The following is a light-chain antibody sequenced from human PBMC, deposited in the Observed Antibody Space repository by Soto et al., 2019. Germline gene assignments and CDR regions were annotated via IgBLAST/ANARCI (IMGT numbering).Light chain of an antibody. CDR2: KNN. Sequence: QSVLTQPPSASGTPGQRVTISCSGSSSNIGNFYVYWYQQLPGTAPKLLIYKNNQRPLGVPDRFSGSKSGTSPSLAISGLRSEDEADYYCAAWDDSLSGPGVFGGGTQLTVL. CDR1: SSNIGNFY. CDR3: AAWDDSLSGPGV. V-gene: IGLV1-47*01. J-gene: IGLJ7*01.